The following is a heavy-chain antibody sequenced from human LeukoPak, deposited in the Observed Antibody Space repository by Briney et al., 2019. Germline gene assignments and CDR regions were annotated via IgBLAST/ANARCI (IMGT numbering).Heavy chain of an antibody. CDR3: AXARLWCQLLLDY. CDR2: IRYDGSNK. Sequence: GGSLRLSCAASGFTFSSYGMHWVRQAPGKGLEWVAFIRYDGSNKYYSDSVKGRFTISRDNSKNTLYLQMNSLRAEDTAVYYCAXARLWCQLLLDYWGQGTLVTVSS. V-gene: IGHV3-30*02. CDR1: GFTFSSYG. D-gene: IGHD2-2*01. J-gene: IGHJ4*02.